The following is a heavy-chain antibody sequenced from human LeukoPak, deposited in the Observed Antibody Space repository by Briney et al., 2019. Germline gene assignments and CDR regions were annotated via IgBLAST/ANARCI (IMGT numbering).Heavy chain of an antibody. CDR1: GYTFTSYA. J-gene: IGHJ4*02. CDR3: ARSPYYDFWSGYYPFDY. V-gene: IGHV7-4-1*02. D-gene: IGHD3-3*01. CDR2: INTNTGNP. Sequence: ASVKVSCKASGYTFTSYAMNWVRQAPGQGLEWMGWINTNTGNPTYAQGFTGRFVFSLDTSVSTAYLQISSLKAEDTAVCYCARSPYYDFWSGYYPFDYWGQGTLVTVSS.